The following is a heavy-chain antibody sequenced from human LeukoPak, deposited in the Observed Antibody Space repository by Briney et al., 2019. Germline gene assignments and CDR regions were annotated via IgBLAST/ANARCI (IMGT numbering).Heavy chain of an antibody. D-gene: IGHD5-18*01. Sequence: SETLSLTCAVYGGSFSGYYWSWIRQPPGQGLEWIGEINHSGSTNYNPSLKSRVTISVDTSKNQFSLKLSSVTAADTAVYYCARDGVQLWLGLDYWGQGTLVTVSS. CDR1: GGSFSGYY. V-gene: IGHV4-34*01. CDR2: INHSGST. CDR3: ARDGVQLWLGLDY. J-gene: IGHJ4*02.